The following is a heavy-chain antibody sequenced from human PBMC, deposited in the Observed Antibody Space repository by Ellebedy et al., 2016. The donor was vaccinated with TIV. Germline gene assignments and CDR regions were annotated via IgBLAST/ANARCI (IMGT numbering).Heavy chain of an antibody. CDR1: GFTLSSHW. CDR2: INSDGSST. CDR3: ARDPFLEGDY. J-gene: IGHJ4*02. D-gene: IGHD2/OR15-2a*01. Sequence: GESLKISCAASGFTLSSHWMHWVRQAPGKGLVWVSRINSDGSSTTYADSVKGRFTISRDNAKNTVYLQMNSLRAEDTAVYYCARDPFLEGDYWGRGTRVTVSS. V-gene: IGHV3-74*01.